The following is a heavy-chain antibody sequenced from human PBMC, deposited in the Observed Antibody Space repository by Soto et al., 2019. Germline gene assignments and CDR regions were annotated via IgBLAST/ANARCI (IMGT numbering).Heavy chain of an antibody. Sequence: LGESLKISCKGSGYSFTSYWISWVRQMPGKGLEWMGRIDPSDSYTNYSPSFQGHVTISADKSISTAYLQWSSLKASDTAMYYCASSSSMIVAKYYFDYWGQGTLVTVSS. CDR3: ASSSSMIVAKYYFDY. D-gene: IGHD3-22*01. CDR2: IDPSDSYT. CDR1: GYSFTSYW. J-gene: IGHJ4*02. V-gene: IGHV5-10-1*01.